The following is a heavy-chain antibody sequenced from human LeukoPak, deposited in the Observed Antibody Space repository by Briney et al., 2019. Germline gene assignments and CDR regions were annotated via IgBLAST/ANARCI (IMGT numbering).Heavy chain of an antibody. CDR2: IYYSGST. V-gene: IGHV4-31*03. J-gene: IGHJ6*04. CDR1: GGSISSGAYS. CDR3: ARDGDYYGSGSYYYGIDV. Sequence: PSQTLSLTCTVSGGSISSGAYSWSGIPQHPGKGLEWIGYIYYSGSTYCHSSLESRVTISVDTTNNQFSLKLSSVTAADTAVYHCARDGDYYGSGSYYYGIDVWGKGTTVTVSS. D-gene: IGHD3-10*01.